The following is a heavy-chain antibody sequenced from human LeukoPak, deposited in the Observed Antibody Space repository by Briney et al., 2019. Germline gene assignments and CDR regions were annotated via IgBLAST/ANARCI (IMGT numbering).Heavy chain of an antibody. J-gene: IGHJ4*02. V-gene: IGHV3-23*01. CDR1: GFIFSGDF. Sequence: GGSLRLSCAASGFIFSGDFMSWVRQAPGKGLEWVSAISGSGDSTYYGDSVKGRFTISRDNSKNTLYLQMNSLRAEDTAVYYCAKGDYYDSSGSADYWDQGTLVTVSS. CDR3: AKGDYYDSSGSADY. CDR2: ISGSGDST. D-gene: IGHD3-22*01.